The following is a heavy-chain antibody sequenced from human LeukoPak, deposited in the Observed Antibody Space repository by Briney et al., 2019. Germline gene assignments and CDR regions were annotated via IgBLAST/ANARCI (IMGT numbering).Heavy chain of an antibody. V-gene: IGHV3-23*01. CDR1: GFTFSSFA. J-gene: IGHJ4*02. CDR2: ISGSGDST. CDR3: AKDLLSGGNCYSIFHY. D-gene: IGHD2-15*01. Sequence: GGSLRLSCAASGFTFSSFAMSWVRQAPGKGLEWVSGISGSGDSTYYADSVKGRFTISRDNSKNTLYLQMNSLRAGDTAVYYCAKDLLSGGNCYSIFHYWGQGTLVTVSS.